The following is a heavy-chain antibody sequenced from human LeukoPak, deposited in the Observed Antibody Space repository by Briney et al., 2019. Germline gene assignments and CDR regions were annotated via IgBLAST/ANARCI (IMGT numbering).Heavy chain of an antibody. Sequence: GGSLRLSCAASGFSFSSYWMHWVRQAPGKGLVWVSRINSDGSSRSYADSVKGRFTISRDNAKNTVYLQMNSLRAEDTAVYYCARGGVGKAARDVDYWGQGTLVTVSS. CDR3: ARGGVGKAARDVDY. J-gene: IGHJ4*02. V-gene: IGHV3-74*01. CDR2: INSDGSSR. CDR1: GFSFSSYW. D-gene: IGHD6-6*01.